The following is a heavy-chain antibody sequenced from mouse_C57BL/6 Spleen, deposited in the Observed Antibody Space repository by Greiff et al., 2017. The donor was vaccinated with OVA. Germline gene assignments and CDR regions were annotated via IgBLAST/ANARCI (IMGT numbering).Heavy chain of an antibody. Sequence: QVQLQQSGAELVKPGASVKISCKASGYAFSSYWMNWVKQRPGKGLEWIGQIYPGDGDTNYNGQFKGKATLTADKSSSPAYLQLRLLTSEDSAFYFCSRIPYYAMAYWGQGTSVTVSS. CDR3: SRIPYYAMAY. J-gene: IGHJ4*01. CDR1: GYAFSSYW. CDR2: IYPGDGDT. V-gene: IGHV1-80*01.